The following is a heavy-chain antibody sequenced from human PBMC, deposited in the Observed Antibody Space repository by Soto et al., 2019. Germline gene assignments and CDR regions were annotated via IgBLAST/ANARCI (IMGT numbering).Heavy chain of an antibody. D-gene: IGHD3-10*01. V-gene: IGHV1-69*13. CDR3: ARVTMVRGAQLSAFDI. Sequence: SVKVSCKASGGTFSSYAISWVRQAPGQGLEWMGGIIPIFGTANYAQKFQGRVTITADESTSTAYMELSSLRSEDTAVYYCARVTMVRGAQLSAFDIWGQGTMVTVSS. J-gene: IGHJ3*02. CDR2: IIPIFGTA. CDR1: GGTFSSYA.